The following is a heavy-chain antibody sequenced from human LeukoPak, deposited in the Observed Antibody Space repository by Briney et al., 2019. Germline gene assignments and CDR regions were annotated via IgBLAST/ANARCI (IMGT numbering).Heavy chain of an antibody. CDR2: ISGSGYST. D-gene: IGHD3-22*01. V-gene: IGHV3-23*01. CDR3: AKDRDTYYYDSAGPGPDAFDI. CDR1: GFIFSSYA. Sequence: GGSLRLSCAASGFIFSSYAMSWVRQAPGKGPEWVSTISGSGYSTYYADSVKGRFTISRDNSKNTLYLQINSLRAEDTAVYYCAKDRDTYYYDSAGPGPDAFDIWGQGTMVTV. J-gene: IGHJ3*02.